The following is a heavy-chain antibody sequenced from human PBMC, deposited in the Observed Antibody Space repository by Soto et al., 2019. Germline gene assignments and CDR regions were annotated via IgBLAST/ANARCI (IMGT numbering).Heavy chain of an antibody. CDR2: IGPTGDT. V-gene: IGHV4-34*02. D-gene: IGHD3-10*01. CDR1: GRSMSGYN. J-gene: IGHJ3*02. Sequence: QVQQQQWGARLLKPSETLSLTCAEYGRSMSGYNWSWLRRSPVRGLEWIGEIGPTGDTNYGPSFMSRVTVSVDTSKYELFLRLTQVTAADTATYLCARNGVGFGFDIWGLGTNGLRLF. CDR3: ARNGVGFGFDI.